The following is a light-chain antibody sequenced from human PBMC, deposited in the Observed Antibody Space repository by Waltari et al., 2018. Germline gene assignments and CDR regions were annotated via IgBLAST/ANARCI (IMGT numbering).Light chain of an antibody. V-gene: IGLV2-14*03. J-gene: IGLJ2*01. CDR3: SSYTSSNTLV. CDR1: SSEVGGYNY. CDR2: DVS. Sequence: QSALTQPASVSGSPGQSITIPCPGTSSEVGGYNYVSGYQQHPGKAPKLMIYDVSNRPSGVSNRFSGSKSGNTASLTISGLQAEDEADYYCSSYTSSNTLVFGGGTKLTVL.